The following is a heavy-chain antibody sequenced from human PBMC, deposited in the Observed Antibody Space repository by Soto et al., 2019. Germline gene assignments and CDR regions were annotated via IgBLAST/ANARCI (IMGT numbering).Heavy chain of an antibody. Sequence: EVQLLESGGGLVQPGGSLRLSCAASGFTFSISAMSWVRQAPGKGLEWVSAISSGGGTYYADSVKGRFTISRDNSKNALCLPMNSLTAEDTAVYYCARGYLRNGDFGCQGTLVTVSS. CDR2: ISSGGGT. J-gene: IGHJ4*02. V-gene: IGHV3-23*01. CDR3: ARGYLRNGDF. D-gene: IGHD3-22*01. CDR1: GFTFSISA.